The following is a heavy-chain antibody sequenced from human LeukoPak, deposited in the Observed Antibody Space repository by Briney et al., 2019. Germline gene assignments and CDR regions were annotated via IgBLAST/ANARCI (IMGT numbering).Heavy chain of an antibody. J-gene: IGHJ4*02. CDR2: ISGNGVST. D-gene: IGHD5-18*01. CDR3: AKALPAGETALVEGFPVDD. V-gene: IGHV3-23*01. Sequence: PGGSLRLSCAASGFTFSSYAMNWVRQAPGKGLEWVSSISGNGVSTYYADSVNGRFTISRDNSKNTLYLQMNSLRADDTALYYCAKALPAGETALVEGFPVDDWGQGTLVTVSS. CDR1: GFTFSSYA.